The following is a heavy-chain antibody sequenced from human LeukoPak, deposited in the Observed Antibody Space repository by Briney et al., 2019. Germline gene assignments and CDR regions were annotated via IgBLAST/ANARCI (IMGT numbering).Heavy chain of an antibody. V-gene: IGHV4-59*01. CDR2: IYYGGGP. J-gene: IGHJ6*03. CDR1: GGSISSYY. CDR3: ARNDYYYMDV. Sequence: PSETLSLTCTVSGGSISSYYWSWTRQPPEKGLEWLGYIYYGGGPNYHPSLKSRVTISVVTSKNQFSLKLSSVTGADTAVYYCARNDYYYMDVWGKGTTVTVSS.